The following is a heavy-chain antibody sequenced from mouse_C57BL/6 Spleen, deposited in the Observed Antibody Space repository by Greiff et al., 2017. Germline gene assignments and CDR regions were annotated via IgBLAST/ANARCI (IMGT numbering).Heavy chain of an antibody. CDR2: INPSNGGT. J-gene: IGHJ2*01. D-gene: IGHD2-1*01. CDR1: GYTFTSYW. Sequence: QVQLQQSGTELVKPGASVKLSCKASGYTFTSYWMHWVKQRPGQGLEWIGNINPSNGGTNYNEKFKSKATLTVDNSSSTAYMQLSSLTSEDSAVYYCATIYYGNSPYFAYGGKGTTLTVSS. V-gene: IGHV1-53*01. CDR3: ATIYYGNSPYFAY.